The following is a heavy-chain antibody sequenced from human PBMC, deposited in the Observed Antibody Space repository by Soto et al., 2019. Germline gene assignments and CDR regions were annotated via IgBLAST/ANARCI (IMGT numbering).Heavy chain of an antibody. J-gene: IGHJ3*02. Sequence: QVHLVQSGDEVKKPGASVKVSCKASAYTYGLSWVRQAPGQGLEWMGWISGYNGNTNYAQRLQGRVTMTLDTSTNTAYMELRSLSSEDTAVYYCTRGNRGWRFTGFGDAFRIWGQGTKVTVSS. D-gene: IGHD6-19*01. CDR3: TRGNRGWRFTGFGDAFRI. V-gene: IGHV1-18*01. CDR1: AYTYG. CDR2: ISGYNGNT.